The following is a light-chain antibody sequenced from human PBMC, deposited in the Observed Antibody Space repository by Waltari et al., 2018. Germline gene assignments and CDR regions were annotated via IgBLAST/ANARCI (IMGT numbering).Light chain of an antibody. CDR2: GNT. V-gene: IGLV1-40*01. Sequence: QSVLTQPPSVSGAPGQRVTISRTGSSPNIRAGYEVHLYQHLPGTAPKLLIYGNTNRPSGVPDQFSGSKSGTSASLVITGLQAEDEANYYCQSYDTRLGAWVFGGGTKLTVL. CDR1: SPNIRAGYE. CDR3: QSYDTRLGAWV. J-gene: IGLJ3*02.